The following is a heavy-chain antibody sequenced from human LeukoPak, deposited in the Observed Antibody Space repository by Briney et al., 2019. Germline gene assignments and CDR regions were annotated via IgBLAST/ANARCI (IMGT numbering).Heavy chain of an antibody. CDR3: ARDVLFWSGLRLSWFDP. D-gene: IGHD3-3*01. CDR2: SYTSGST. Sequence: PSETLSLTCTVSGGSISSYYWSWIRQPAGRGLEWIGRSYTSGSTNYNPSLKSRVTMSVDTSKKQFSLKLSSVTAADTAVYYCARDVLFWSGLRLSWFDPWGQGTLVTLSS. V-gene: IGHV4-4*07. J-gene: IGHJ5*02. CDR1: GGSISSYY.